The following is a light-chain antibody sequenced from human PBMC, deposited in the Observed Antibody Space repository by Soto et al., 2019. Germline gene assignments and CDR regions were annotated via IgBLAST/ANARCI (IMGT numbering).Light chain of an antibody. CDR3: SSYAGSNNLV. CDR1: SSDVGGYNY. Sequence: QSALTQPPSASGSPGQSVTISCTGTSSDVGGYNYVSWYQQYPGKAPKLMIYEVSKRPSGVPDSFSGSKSGNTASLTVSGLQAEDEADYYCSSYAGSNNLVFGGGTQLAGL. J-gene: IGLJ2*01. V-gene: IGLV2-8*01. CDR2: EVS.